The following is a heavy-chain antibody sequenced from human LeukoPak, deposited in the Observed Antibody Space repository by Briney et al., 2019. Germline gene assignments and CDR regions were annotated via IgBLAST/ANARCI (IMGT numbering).Heavy chain of an antibody. CDR2: ISGSGGST. D-gene: IGHD2/OR15-2a*01. V-gene: IGHV3-23*01. CDR3: ARGRVGTTLVGEIDY. J-gene: IGHJ4*02. CDR1: GFTFSSYG. Sequence: GGSLRLSCAASGFTFSSYGMSWVRQAPGKGLEWVSAISGSGGSTYYADSVKGRFTISRDNSKNTLYLQMNSLRAEDTAVYYCARGRVGTTLVGEIDYWGQGTLVTVSS.